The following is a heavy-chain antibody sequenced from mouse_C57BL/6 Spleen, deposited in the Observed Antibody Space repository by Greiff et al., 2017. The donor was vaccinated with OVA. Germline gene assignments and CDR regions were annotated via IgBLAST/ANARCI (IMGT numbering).Heavy chain of an antibody. V-gene: IGHV1-82*01. CDR3: ARDGITTVVRYYAMDY. D-gene: IGHD1-1*01. Sequence: QVQLQQSGPELVKPGASVKISCKASGYAFSSSWMNWVKQRPGKGLEWIGRIYPGDGDTNYNGKFKGKATLTADKSSSTAYMQLSSLTSEDSAVYFCARDGITTVVRYYAMDYWGQGTSVTVSS. CDR2: IYPGDGDT. CDR1: GYAFSSSW. J-gene: IGHJ4*01.